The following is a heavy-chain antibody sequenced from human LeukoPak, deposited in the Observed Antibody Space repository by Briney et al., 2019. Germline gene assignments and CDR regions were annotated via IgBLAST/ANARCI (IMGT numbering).Heavy chain of an antibody. CDR2: ISAYNGNT. J-gene: IGHJ6*02. D-gene: IGHD3-22*01. Sequence: ASVKVSCKASGYTFTSYGISWERQAPGQGLEWMGWISAYNGNTNYAQKLQGRVTMTTDTSTSTAYMELRSLRSDDTAVYYCARVTYYYDSSGYSRLDYYYGMDVWGQGTTVTVSS. V-gene: IGHV1-18*01. CDR1: GYTFTSYG. CDR3: ARVTYYYDSSGYSRLDYYYGMDV.